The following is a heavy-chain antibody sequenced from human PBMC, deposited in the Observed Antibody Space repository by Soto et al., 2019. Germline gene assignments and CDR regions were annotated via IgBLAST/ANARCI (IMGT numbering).Heavy chain of an antibody. J-gene: IGHJ5*02. CDR1: GGSITRGGYY. CDR3: ARDPAP. V-gene: IGHV4-31*03. Sequence: SETLSLTCTFSGGSITRGGYYWSWIRQHPGKGLEWIGYIYNSGTTYYNPSLKSRVTISVDTSKNPFSLKLTSVTAADTAVYYCARDPAPWGQGTLVTVSS. CDR2: IYNSGTT.